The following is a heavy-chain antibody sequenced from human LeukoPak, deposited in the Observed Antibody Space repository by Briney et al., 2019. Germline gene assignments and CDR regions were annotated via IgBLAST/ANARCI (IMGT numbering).Heavy chain of an antibody. CDR2: VIPILDIA. V-gene: IGHV1-69*04. J-gene: IGHJ3*02. CDR3: AGNRDGYNQNAFDI. Sequence: ASVKVSCKVSGGTFSSYAISWVRQAPGQGLEWMGRVIPILDIADYAQKFQGRVTFTADKSTNTAYMELSSLRSEDTAVYYCAGNRDGYNQNAFDIWGQGTMVTVSS. CDR1: GGTFSSYA. D-gene: IGHD5-24*01.